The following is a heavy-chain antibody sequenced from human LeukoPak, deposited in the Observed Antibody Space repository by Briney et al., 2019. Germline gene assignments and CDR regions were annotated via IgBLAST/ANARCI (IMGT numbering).Heavy chain of an antibody. J-gene: IGHJ6*03. Sequence: SETLSLTCTVSGGSISSSSYYWGWVRQPPGKGLGLIGSIHYSGSTYYNPSLKSRVTISVDTSKNQFSLKLSSVTAADTAVYYCARDHCHGGQWLVPGYYMDVWGKGTTVTVSS. CDR3: ARDHCHGGQWLVPGYYMDV. D-gene: IGHD6-19*01. CDR1: GGSISSSSYY. CDR2: IHYSGST. V-gene: IGHV4-39*07.